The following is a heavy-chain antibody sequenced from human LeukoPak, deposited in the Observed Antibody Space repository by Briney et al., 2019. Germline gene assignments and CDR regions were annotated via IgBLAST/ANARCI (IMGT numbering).Heavy chain of an antibody. CDR2: ISACNGNT. CDR3: ARDSVITFGGVTMNWFDP. J-gene: IGHJ5*02. V-gene: IGHV1-18*01. D-gene: IGHD3-16*01. CDR1: GYTFTSYG. Sequence: ASVKVSCKASGYTFTSYGISWVRQAPGQGLEWMGWISACNGNTNYAQKLQGRVTVTTDTSTSTAYMELRSLRSDDTAVYYCARDSVITFGGVTMNWFDPWGQGTLVTVSS.